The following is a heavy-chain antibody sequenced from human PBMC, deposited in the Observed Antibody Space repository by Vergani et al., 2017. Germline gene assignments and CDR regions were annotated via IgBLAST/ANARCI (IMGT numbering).Heavy chain of an antibody. CDR1: GGSVSSGSYY. J-gene: IGHJ4*02. D-gene: IGHD6-19*01. CDR2: IYYSGST. Sequence: QVQLQESGPGLVKPSETLSLTCTVSGGSVSSGSYYWSWIRQPPGKGLEWIGYIYYSGSTNYNPSLKSRVTISVDTSKNPFSLKLSTVTAADTAVYYCARGAVAGLYYFDYWGQGTLVTVSS. V-gene: IGHV4-61*01. CDR3: ARGAVAGLYYFDY.